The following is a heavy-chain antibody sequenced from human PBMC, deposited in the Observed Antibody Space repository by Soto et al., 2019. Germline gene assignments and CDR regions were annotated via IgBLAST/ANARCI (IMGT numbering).Heavy chain of an antibody. CDR3: ARQTIYYWYFDL. CDR2: INPSGDST. CDR1: GYTFTNYF. D-gene: IGHD3-3*01. Sequence: ASVKVSCKASGYTFTNYFMHWVRQAPGQGLEWMGMINPSGDSTTYAQKFQGRVTMTRDTSTSTVYMELSSLRSDDTAVYYCARQTIYYWYFDLWGRGALVTVSS. V-gene: IGHV1-46*01. J-gene: IGHJ2*01.